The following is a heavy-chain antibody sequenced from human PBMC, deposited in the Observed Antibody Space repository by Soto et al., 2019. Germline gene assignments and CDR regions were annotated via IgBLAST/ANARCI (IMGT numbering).Heavy chain of an antibody. J-gene: IGHJ2*01. CDR1: GFTFDGYA. V-gene: IGHV3-23*01. CDR2: IGGSGDGT. D-gene: IGHD3-22*01. CDR3: ARARSSTMIVVTNHWYFDL. Sequence: GGSLRLSCAASGFTFDGYAMSWVRQAPGKGLQWVSTIGGSGDGTYYADSVKGRFTISRDNSKDTLYLQMNSLRVEDTAVYFCARARSSTMIVVTNHWYFDLWGRGTLVTVSS.